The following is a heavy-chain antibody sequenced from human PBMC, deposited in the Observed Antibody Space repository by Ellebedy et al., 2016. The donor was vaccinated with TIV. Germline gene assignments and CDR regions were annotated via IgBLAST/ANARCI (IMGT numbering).Heavy chain of an antibody. J-gene: IGHJ6*03. V-gene: IGHV3-48*01. Sequence: GESLKISCTDSGFIFSTYSMNWVRQAPGKGLEWLSYISRTSGTIYYADSVKGRFTISRDNSKNTLYLQMNSLRAEDTAVYYCAREKYSSSWYGYYYYMDVWGKGTTVTVSS. CDR2: ISRTSGTI. D-gene: IGHD6-13*01. CDR3: AREKYSSSWYGYYYYMDV. CDR1: GFIFSTYS.